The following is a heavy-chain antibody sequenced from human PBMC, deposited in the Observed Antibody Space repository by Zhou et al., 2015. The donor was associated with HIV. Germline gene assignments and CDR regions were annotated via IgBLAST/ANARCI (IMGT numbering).Heavy chain of an antibody. CDR1: GYAFTYYA. Sequence: QVLLVQSGAEVKKPGASVKVSCKTSGYAFTYYAISWVRQAPGQGLEWMGAIIPIFGTVKYAQRFQGRVTLTADRSTNTAYMEMRSLRSEDTAVYYCARDRGGARPDWRYFDLWGRGTLLTVSS. CDR3: ARDRGGARPDWRYFDL. D-gene: IGHD3-16*01. V-gene: IGHV1-69*06. J-gene: IGHJ2*01. CDR2: IIPIFGTV.